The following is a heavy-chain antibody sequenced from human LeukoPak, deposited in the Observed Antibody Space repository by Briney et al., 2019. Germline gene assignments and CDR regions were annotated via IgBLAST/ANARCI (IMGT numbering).Heavy chain of an antibody. D-gene: IGHD4-23*01. CDR2: ISGSGGST. V-gene: IGHV3-23*01. CDR3: AKDKRGLRWDFDY. CDR1: GFAFSSYA. Sequence: GDSLRLSCAASGFAFSSYAMSWVRQAPGRGLEWVSTISGSGGSTYYADSVKGRFTITRDNSKNTLFLQMNSLRAEDTAVYYCAKDKRGLRWDFDYWGQGTLVTVSS. J-gene: IGHJ4*02.